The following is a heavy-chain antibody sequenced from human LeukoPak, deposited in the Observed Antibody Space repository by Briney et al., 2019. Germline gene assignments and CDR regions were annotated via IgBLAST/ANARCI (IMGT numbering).Heavy chain of an antibody. J-gene: IGHJ4*02. Sequence: GGSLRLSCAASGFTFSSYAMSWVRQAPGKGLEWVSAISGSGGSTYYADSVKGRFTISRDNSKNTLYLQMNSLRAEDTAVYYCAEGRTWFGDYYFDYWGQGTLVTVSS. CDR3: AEGRTWFGDYYFDY. V-gene: IGHV3-23*01. CDR1: GFTFSSYA. D-gene: IGHD3-10*01. CDR2: ISGSGGST.